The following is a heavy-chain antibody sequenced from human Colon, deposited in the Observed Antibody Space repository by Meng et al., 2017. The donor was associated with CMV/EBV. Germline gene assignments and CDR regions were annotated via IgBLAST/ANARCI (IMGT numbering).Heavy chain of an antibody. D-gene: IGHD3-10*01. Sequence: LSLTCAASGLAFSDYYMGWMRQVPGQGLEWVSYITHSGANKFYADSVKGRFTIPRDNANSSLFLQMNSLRAEDTAVYYCARDISLWFGELTKYGLDVWGQGTTVTVSS. V-gene: IGHV3-11*01. CDR2: ITHSGANK. J-gene: IGHJ6*02. CDR1: GLAFSDYY. CDR3: ARDISLWFGELTKYGLDV.